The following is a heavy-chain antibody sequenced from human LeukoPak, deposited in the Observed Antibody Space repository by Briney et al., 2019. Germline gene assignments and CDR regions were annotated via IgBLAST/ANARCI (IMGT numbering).Heavy chain of an antibody. J-gene: IGHJ5*02. V-gene: IGHV1-46*01. CDR3: AILTMITSAPNWFDP. CDR1: GYTFTSYY. CDR2: INPSGGST. Sequence: ASVKVSCKASGYTFTSYYMHWVRQAPGQGLEWMGIINPSGGSTSYAQKFQGRVTMTRDTSTSTVYIELSSLRSEDTAVYYCAILTMITSAPNWFDPWGQGTLVTVSS. D-gene: IGHD3-22*01.